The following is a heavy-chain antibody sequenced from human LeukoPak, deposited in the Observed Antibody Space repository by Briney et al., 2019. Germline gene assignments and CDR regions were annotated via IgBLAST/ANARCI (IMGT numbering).Heavy chain of an antibody. CDR2: IYYSGST. V-gene: IGHV4-59*01. Sequence: SETLSLTCTVSGGSISSYYWSWIRQPPGEGLEWIGYIYYSGSTNYNPSLKSRVTISVDTSKNQFSLKLSSVTAADTAVYYCARVRSGYSSSYYYYMDVWGKGTTVTISS. D-gene: IGHD5-18*01. J-gene: IGHJ6*03. CDR3: ARVRSGYSSSYYYYMDV. CDR1: GGSISSYY.